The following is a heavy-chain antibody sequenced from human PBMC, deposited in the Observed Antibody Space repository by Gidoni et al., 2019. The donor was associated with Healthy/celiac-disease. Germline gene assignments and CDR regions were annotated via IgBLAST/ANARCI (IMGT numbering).Heavy chain of an antibody. CDR2: INPNSGGT. D-gene: IGHD2-2*01. Sequence: QVQLVQSGAEVKKPGASVKVSCKASGYTFTGYYMHWRRQAPGQGLEWMGWINPNSGGTNYAQKFQGRVTMTRDTSISTAYMELSRLRSDDTAVYYCARAYCSSTSCTHLYYYYGMDVWGQGTTVTVSS. CDR3: ARAYCSSTSCTHLYYYYGMDV. J-gene: IGHJ6*02. V-gene: IGHV1-2*02. CDR1: GYTFTGYY.